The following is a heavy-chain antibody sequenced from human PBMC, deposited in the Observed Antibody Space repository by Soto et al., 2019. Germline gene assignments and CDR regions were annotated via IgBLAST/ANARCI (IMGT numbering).Heavy chain of an antibody. CDR1: GFSVRTNY. CDR2: FESGGSI. D-gene: IGHD3-3*02. V-gene: IGHV3-53*01. Sequence: PGGSLRLSCAASGFSVRTNYMSWVRQAPGKGLDWVSVFESGGSIYYADSVKGRFITSRDYAKNTVDLQMNSLRVEDTAVYYCARAGVTPHFFDYWGQGTLVTVSS. CDR3: ARAGVTPHFFDY. J-gene: IGHJ4*02.